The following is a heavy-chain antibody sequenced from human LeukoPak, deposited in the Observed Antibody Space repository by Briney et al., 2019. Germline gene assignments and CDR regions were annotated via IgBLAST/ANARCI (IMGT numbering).Heavy chain of an antibody. D-gene: IGHD3-16*01. Sequence: PGGSLRLSCAASGFTFSSYGMHWVRQAPGKGLEWVAVIWYDGSNKYYADSVKGRFTISRDNSKNTLYLQMNSLRAEDTAVYYCARELRPGGEQPQGYWGQGTLVTVSS. J-gene: IGHJ4*02. CDR2: IWYDGSNK. CDR3: ARELRPGGEQPQGY. CDR1: GFTFSSYG. V-gene: IGHV3-33*01.